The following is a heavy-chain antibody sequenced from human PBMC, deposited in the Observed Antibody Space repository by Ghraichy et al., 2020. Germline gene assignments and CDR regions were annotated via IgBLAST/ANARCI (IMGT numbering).Heavy chain of an antibody. CDR3: TKAYRFGWYSLAPDGFDI. Sequence: GGSLRLSCAASGFPFSSYAMGWVRQAPGKGLEWVSSISGSGGISYYAASVKGRFTISRDNSKNTLYLQMNSLRPEDTAVYYCTKAYRFGWYSLAPDGFDIGGQGTMVTVSS. D-gene: IGHD6-19*01. J-gene: IGHJ3*02. CDR1: GFPFSSYA. CDR2: ISGSGGIS. V-gene: IGHV3-23*01.